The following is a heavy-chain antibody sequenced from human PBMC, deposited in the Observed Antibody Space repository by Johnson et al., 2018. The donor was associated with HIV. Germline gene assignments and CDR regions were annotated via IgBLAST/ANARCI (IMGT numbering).Heavy chain of an antibody. CDR3: ASSQGSGEGAFDI. V-gene: IGHV3-30*03. Sequence: QVQLVESGGGVVKPGRSLRLSCAASGFTFSSYGMHWVRQAPGKGLEWVAVISYDGSNKYYADSVTGRFTISRDNPKKTLYLQMNSLRADDAAVYYCASSQGSGEGAFDIWGQGTRVTVSS. CDR2: ISYDGSNK. J-gene: IGHJ3*02. CDR1: GFTFSSYG.